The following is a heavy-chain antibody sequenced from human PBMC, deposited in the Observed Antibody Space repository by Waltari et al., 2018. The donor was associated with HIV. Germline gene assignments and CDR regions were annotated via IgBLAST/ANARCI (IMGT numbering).Heavy chain of an antibody. CDR1: GYTFTGYY. CDR2: INPNSGGT. CDR3: ARDLNIAARPLGY. V-gene: IGHV1-2*02. D-gene: IGHD6-6*01. Sequence: VQLVQSGAEVKKPGASVKVSCKASGYTFTGYYMHWVRPAPGQGLEWMGWINPNSGGTNYAQKFQGRVTMTRDTSISTAYMELSRLRSDDTAVYYCARDLNIAARPLGYWGQGTLVTVSS. J-gene: IGHJ4*02.